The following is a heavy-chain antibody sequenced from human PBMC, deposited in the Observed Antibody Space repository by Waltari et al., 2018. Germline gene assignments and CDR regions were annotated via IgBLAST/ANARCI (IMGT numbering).Heavy chain of an antibody. D-gene: IGHD4-17*01. CDR1: GFPFRCRW. CDR3: ATTTWGGVNDY. V-gene: IGHV3-7*01. Sequence: EVELVEFGGGLVQPGGSLGLPWVALGFPFRCRWMGWVRQAPGKGLEGVTNIRQDGSERYYLGSVKGRFTVSRDNAQNSLYLQMNSLSAEDTAMYYCATTTWGGVNDYWGQGTLVTVSS. J-gene: IGHJ4*02. CDR2: IRQDGSER.